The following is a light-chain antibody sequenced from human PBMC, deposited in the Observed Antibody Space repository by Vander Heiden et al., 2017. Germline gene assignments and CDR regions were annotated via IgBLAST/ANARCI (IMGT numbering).Light chain of an antibody. CDR2: AAS. V-gene: IGKV1-39*01. J-gene: IGKJ4*01. CDR1: QSISSY. Sequence: DIQMTQSPSSLSASVGDRVTITCRASQSISSYLNWYHQKPGKAPKLLIYAASSLQSGVPSRCSGSRSGTDFTLTIISLQPEDFATYYCQQSYSTPLTFGGGTKVEIK. CDR3: QQSYSTPLT.